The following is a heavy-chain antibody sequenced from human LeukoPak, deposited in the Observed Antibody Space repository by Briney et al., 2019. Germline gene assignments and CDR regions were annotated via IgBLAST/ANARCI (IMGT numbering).Heavy chain of an antibody. D-gene: IGHD5-18*01. J-gene: IGHJ6*03. V-gene: IGHV4-34*01. CDR1: GGSFSGYY. CDR2: INHSGST. CDR3: AREKVKTAMVTSPRKYYYYMDV. Sequence: ASETLSLTCAVYGGSFSGYYWSWIRQPPGKGLEWIGEINHSGSTNYNPSLKSRVTISVDTSKNQFSLKLSSVTAADTAVYYCAREKVKTAMVTSPRKYYYYMDVWGKGTTVTVSS.